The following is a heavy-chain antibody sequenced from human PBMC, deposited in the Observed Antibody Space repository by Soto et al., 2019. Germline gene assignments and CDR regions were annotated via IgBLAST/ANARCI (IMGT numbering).Heavy chain of an antibody. V-gene: IGHV3-7*01. CDR1: GFTFSSYW. Sequence: GSLRLSCAASGFTFSSYWMSWVRQAPGKGLEWVANIKQDGSEKYYVDSVKGQFTISRDNAKNSLYLQMNSLRAEDTAVYYCARLDYDILTGYYYYYMDVWGKGTTVTVSS. D-gene: IGHD3-9*01. J-gene: IGHJ6*03. CDR2: IKQDGSEK. CDR3: ARLDYDILTGYYYYYMDV.